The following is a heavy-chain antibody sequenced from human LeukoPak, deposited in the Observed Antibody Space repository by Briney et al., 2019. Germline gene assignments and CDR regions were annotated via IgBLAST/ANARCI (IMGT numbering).Heavy chain of an antibody. CDR2: ISAYNGNT. CDR3: ARDLVAREGYNLFDY. V-gene: IGHV1-18*01. CDR1: GYTFTSYG. Sequence: ASVKVSCKASGYTFTSYGISWVRQAPGQGLEWMGWISAYNGNTNYAQKLQGRVTMTTDTSTSTAYMELRSLRSDDTAVYYCARDLVAREGYNLFDYWGQGTLVTVSS. J-gene: IGHJ4*02. D-gene: IGHD5-24*01.